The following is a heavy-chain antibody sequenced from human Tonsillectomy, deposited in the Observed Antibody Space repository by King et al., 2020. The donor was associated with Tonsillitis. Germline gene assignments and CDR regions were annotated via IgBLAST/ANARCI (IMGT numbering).Heavy chain of an antibody. J-gene: IGHJ4*02. V-gene: IGHV2-5*02. CDR2: IYWDDDK. D-gene: IGHD3-10*01. CDR1: VG. Sequence: VGVGWIRQPPGKALEWLALIYWDDDKRYSPSLKGRLTITKDTSKNHVVVTMTNMDPVDTATYFCAHGITTGFEYWGQGTHFTVSS. CDR3: AHGITTGFEY.